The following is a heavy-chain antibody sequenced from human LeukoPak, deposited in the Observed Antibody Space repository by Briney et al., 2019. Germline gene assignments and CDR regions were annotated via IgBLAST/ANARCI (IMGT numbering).Heavy chain of an antibody. CDR2: VSASGTT. V-gene: IGHV4-61*02. Sequence: SETLSLTCTVSGVSVCSGLYDWTWIRHPAGKGLEWVGRVSASGTTAYNPSLKSRVIISVDTSKNQFSLRLSAVTAADTAVYYCVRLQYFDMDVWGKGTTVTVSS. J-gene: IGHJ6*03. D-gene: IGHD4-11*01. CDR3: VRLQYFDMDV. CDR1: GVSVCSGLYD.